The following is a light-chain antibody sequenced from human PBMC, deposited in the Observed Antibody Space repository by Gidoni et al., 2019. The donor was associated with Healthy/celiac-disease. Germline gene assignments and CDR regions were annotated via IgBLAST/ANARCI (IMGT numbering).Light chain of an antibody. CDR2: WAS. V-gene: IGKV4-1*01. Sequence: DIVMTQSPDSLAASLGERATINCKSSQSVLYSSNNKNYLAWYQQKPGQPPKLLIYWASTRESGVPDRFSGSGSGTDFTVTISSLQAEDVAVYYCQQYYSSPPTFXQXTKVEIK. CDR1: QSVLYSSNNKNY. J-gene: IGKJ1*01. CDR3: QQYYSSPPT.